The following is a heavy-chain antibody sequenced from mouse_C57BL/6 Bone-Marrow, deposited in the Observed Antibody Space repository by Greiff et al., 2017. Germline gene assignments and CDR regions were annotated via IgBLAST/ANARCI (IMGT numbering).Heavy chain of an antibody. V-gene: IGHV1-76*01. Sequence: QVQLQQSGAELVRPGASVKLSCKASGYTFTDYYINWVKQRPGQGLEWIARIYPGSGNTYYNEKFKGKATLTAEKSSSTAYMQLSSLTSEDSAVYLCARKVRRNYAMDYWGQGTSVTVSS. D-gene: IGHD2-14*01. CDR3: ARKVRRNYAMDY. CDR2: IYPGSGNT. J-gene: IGHJ4*01. CDR1: GYTFTDYY.